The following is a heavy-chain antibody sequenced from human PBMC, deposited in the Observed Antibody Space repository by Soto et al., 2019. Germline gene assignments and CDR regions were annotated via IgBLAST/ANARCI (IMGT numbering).Heavy chain of an antibody. Sequence: GGSPRLSCAASGFTFSSYWMHWVRQVPGKGLVWVSRINSDGSSTNYADSVKGRFTISRDNSKNTLYLQMNSLRAEDTAVYYCAANRGYNYYYGMDVWGQGTTVTVSS. CDR1: GFTFSSYW. V-gene: IGHV3-74*01. J-gene: IGHJ6*02. CDR2: INSDGSST. D-gene: IGHD3-22*01. CDR3: AANRGYNYYYGMDV.